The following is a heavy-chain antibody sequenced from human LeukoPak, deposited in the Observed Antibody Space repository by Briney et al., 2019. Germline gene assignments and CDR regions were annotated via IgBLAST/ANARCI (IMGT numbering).Heavy chain of an antibody. J-gene: IGHJ4*02. CDR3: ARAHPQPLGGYSGYALDY. D-gene: IGHD5-12*01. CDR1: GGSISSGGYS. Sequence: PSQSLSLTCAVSGGSISSGGYSWSWLRQPPGKGLEGIGPISHSGSTYYNPSLKSRVTISVDRSKNQFSLELTYVTAADTAVYYCARAHPQPLGGYSGYALDYWGQGTLVTVS. V-gene: IGHV4-30-2*01. CDR2: ISHSGST.